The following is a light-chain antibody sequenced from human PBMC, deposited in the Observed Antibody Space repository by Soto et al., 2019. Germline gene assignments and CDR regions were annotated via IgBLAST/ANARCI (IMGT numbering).Light chain of an antibody. CDR2: KAS. Sequence: DIQMTQSPSTLSASVGDRVTITCRASQSISAGLAWYQQKPGKAPKLLIYKASSLESGVPSRFSGSGSGTEFTLPISTLQPDVFETYHCKQYNNYGSGAFGKGTRVDTK. CDR3: KQYNNYGSGA. J-gene: IGKJ1*01. CDR1: QSISAG. V-gene: IGKV1-5*03.